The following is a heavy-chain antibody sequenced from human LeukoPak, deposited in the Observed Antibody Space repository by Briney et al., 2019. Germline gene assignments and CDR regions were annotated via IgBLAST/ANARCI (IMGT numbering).Heavy chain of an antibody. J-gene: IGHJ3*02. D-gene: IGHD2-2*01. CDR1: GYTFTSYY. CDR2: ISAYNGNT. Sequence: GASVKVSCKASGYTFTSYYMHWVRQAPGQGLEWMGWISAYNGNTNYAQKLQGRVTMTTDTSTSTAYMELRSLRSEDTAVYYCASPIVVVPAASSDAFDIWGQGTMVTVSS. V-gene: IGHV1-18*04. CDR3: ASPIVVVPAASSDAFDI.